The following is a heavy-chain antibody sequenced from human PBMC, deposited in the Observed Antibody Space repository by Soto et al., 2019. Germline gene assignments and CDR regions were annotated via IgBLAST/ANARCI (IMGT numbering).Heavy chain of an antibody. CDR1: GYSFTSYW. CDR3: ARHIAVAGRGSYYYYYYGMDV. D-gene: IGHD6-19*01. Sequence: LGESLKISCKGSGYSFTSYWISWVRQMPGKGLEWMGRIDPSDSYTNYSPSFQGHVTISADKSISTAYLQWSSLKASDTAMYYCARHIAVAGRGSYYYYYYGMDVWGQGTTVTVSS. J-gene: IGHJ6*02. V-gene: IGHV5-10-1*01. CDR2: IDPSDSYT.